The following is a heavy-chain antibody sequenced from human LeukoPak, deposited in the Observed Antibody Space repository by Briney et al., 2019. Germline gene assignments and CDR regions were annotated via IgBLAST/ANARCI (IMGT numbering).Heavy chain of an antibody. J-gene: IGHJ6*02. CDR2: ISYDGSNT. Sequence: PGGSLRLSCAASGFSFSTYGLHWVRQAPGKGLEWVAVISYDGSNTYYTDSVRGRFTISRDNSKNTLYLQMNSLRDEDTAVYYCAKSTAYSISMIVVIKPMDAWGQGTTVTVSS. CDR3: AKSTAYSISMIVVIKPMDA. D-gene: IGHD3-22*01. CDR1: GFSFSTYG. V-gene: IGHV3-30*18.